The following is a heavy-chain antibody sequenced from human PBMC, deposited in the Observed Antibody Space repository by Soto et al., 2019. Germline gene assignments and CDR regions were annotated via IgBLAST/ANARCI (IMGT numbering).Heavy chain of an antibody. Sequence: QVQLVESGGGVVQPGRSLRLSCAASGFTFSSYGMHWVRQAPGKGLEWVAVILYDGSNKYYADSVKGRFTISRDNSKNTLYLQMNSLRAEDTAVYYCAKSPAARPPGYYYYGMDVWGQGTTVTVSS. CDR2: ILYDGSNK. J-gene: IGHJ6*02. CDR3: AKSPAARPPGYYYYGMDV. D-gene: IGHD6-6*01. CDR1: GFTFSSYG. V-gene: IGHV3-30*18.